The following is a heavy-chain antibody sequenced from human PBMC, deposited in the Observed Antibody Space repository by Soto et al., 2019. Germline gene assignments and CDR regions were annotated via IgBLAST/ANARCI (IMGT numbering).Heavy chain of an antibody. Sequence: QVQLVQSGAEVKKPGASVKVSCKASGYTFSTYGFSWVRQAPGQGLEWMGWIGADNGDTNYAQNFQGRVTMTTDTATTTSYMELRILTSDDTAVYFCARDWKGAEGFVPWGQGTLVTVSS. D-gene: IGHD1-1*01. CDR3: ARDWKGAEGFVP. CDR1: GYTFSTYG. CDR2: IGADNGDT. J-gene: IGHJ5*02. V-gene: IGHV1-18*01.